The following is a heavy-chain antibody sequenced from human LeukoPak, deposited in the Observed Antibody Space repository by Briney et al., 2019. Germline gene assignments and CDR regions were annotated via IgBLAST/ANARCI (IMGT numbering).Heavy chain of an antibody. CDR1: GFTFSSYS. V-gene: IGHV3-48*04. Sequence: AGGSLRLSCAASGFTFSSYSMNWVRQAPGKGLEWVSYISSSSSTIYYADSVKGRFTISGDSAKNSLYLQMNSLRADDTAVYYCARGTQLNAFDIWGQGTMVTVSS. CDR3: ARGTQLNAFDI. CDR2: ISSSSSTI. D-gene: IGHD6-13*01. J-gene: IGHJ3*02.